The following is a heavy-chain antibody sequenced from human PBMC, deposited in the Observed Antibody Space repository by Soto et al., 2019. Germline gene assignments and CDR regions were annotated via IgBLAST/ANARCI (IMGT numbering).Heavy chain of an antibody. D-gene: IGHD6-19*01. J-gene: IGHJ4*02. CDR1: GGSISSSSGYF. CDR3: AMDSGSHRIIN. CDR2: VDYSGNT. V-gene: IGHV4-39*01. Sequence: QLHLQESGPGLVNPSETLSLTCTVSGGSISSSSGYFWGWIRQPPGKGLEWIGSVDYSGNTYYNPSLQKRVTISADKSKNQFSLKMNSVTAADTAVYYCAMDSGSHRIINWGQGTLVTVSS.